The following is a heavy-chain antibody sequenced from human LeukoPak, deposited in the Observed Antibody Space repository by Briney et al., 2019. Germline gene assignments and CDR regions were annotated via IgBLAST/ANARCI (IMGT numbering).Heavy chain of an antibody. CDR3: ARGRDYYDSPRTEGAFDI. CDR1: GGTFSSYA. V-gene: IGHV1-69*13. D-gene: IGHD3-22*01. J-gene: IGHJ3*02. CDR2: IIPIFGTA. Sequence: SVKVSCKASGGTFSSYAISWVRQAPGQGLEWMGGIIPIFGTANYAQKFQGRVTITADESTSTAYMELSSLRSEDTAVYYCARGRDYYDSPRTEGAFDIWGQGTMVTVSS.